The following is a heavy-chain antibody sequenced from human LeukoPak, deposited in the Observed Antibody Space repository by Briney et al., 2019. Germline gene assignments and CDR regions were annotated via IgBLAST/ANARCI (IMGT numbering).Heavy chain of an antibody. CDR3: AKDQYYDILTGPKTIYYYYGMDV. D-gene: IGHD3-9*01. Sequence: PGGSRRLSCAASGLTFSSYAMSWVRKAPGKGLEWVSAIIGSGGTTYYADSVKGRFTISRDNSKNTLYLQMNSLRAEDTAVYYCAKDQYYDILTGPKTIYYYYGMDVWGQGTTVTVSS. CDR1: GLTFSSYA. J-gene: IGHJ6*02. CDR2: IIGSGGTT. V-gene: IGHV3-23*01.